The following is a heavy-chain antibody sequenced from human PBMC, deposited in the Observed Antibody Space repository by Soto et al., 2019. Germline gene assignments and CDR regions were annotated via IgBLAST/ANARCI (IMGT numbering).Heavy chain of an antibody. V-gene: IGHV3-23*01. CDR3: AKDGSATVITSSVY. CDR1: GFTFSTYG. D-gene: IGHD4-17*01. CDR2: ISSGGDRT. J-gene: IGHJ4*02. Sequence: DVVLLESGGGLVQPGGSLRLSCAASGFTFSTYGMSWVRQPPGRGLEWVSGISSGGDRTNYADSVKGRFTISRDNSKSTLYLQMNSLRAEDTAVYYCAKDGSATVITSSVYWGQGTLVTVSS.